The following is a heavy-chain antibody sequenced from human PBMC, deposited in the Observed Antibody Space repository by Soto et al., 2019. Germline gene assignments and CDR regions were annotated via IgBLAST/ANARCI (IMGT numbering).Heavy chain of an antibody. CDR3: AKAVYIDSWARVAY. V-gene: IGHV3-23*01. D-gene: IGHD2-15*01. J-gene: IGHJ4*02. CDR2: ISGSGDTA. Sequence: EVQVLESGGGLVQPGGSLRLSCVISRLTFSNYALNWVRQAPGKGLEWVSSISGSGDTAYYADSVKGRFTISRDNSKNTLYLQRNGRAVEDTALYSGAKAVYIDSWARVAYWGKGPLATVSS. CDR1: RLTFSNYA.